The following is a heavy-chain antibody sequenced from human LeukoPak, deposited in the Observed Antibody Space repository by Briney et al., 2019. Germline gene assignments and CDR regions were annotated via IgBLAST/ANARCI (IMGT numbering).Heavy chain of an antibody. D-gene: IGHD3-16*01. Sequence: PGGSLRLSCAASGFTFSSYSMNWVRQAPGKGLEWVASINQDESRMHYVDSVKGRFIISRDNAKNLLSLQMNSLRAEDTAMYYCARLLGEATIYDLWGQGTLVTVSS. J-gene: IGHJ5*02. CDR1: GFTFSSYS. CDR3: ARLLGEATIYDL. V-gene: IGHV3-7*01. CDR2: INQDESRM.